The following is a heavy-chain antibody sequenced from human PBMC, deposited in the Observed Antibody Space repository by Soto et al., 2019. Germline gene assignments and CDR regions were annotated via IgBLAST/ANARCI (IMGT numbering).Heavy chain of an antibody. CDR3: ARGPAPMPLIDY. CDR1: GFTVSSNY. Sequence: EVQLVESGGGLVQPGGSLRLSCAASGFTVSSNYMSWVRQAPGKGLEWVSVIYSGGSTYYADSVKGRFTISRDNSKNTLYLQMNSQRAEDTAVYYCARGPAPMPLIDYWGQGTLVTVSS. J-gene: IGHJ4*02. V-gene: IGHV3-66*01. CDR2: IYSGGST. D-gene: IGHD2-2*01.